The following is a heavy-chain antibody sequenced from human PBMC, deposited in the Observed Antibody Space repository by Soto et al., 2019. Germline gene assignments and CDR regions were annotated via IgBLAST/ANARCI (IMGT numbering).Heavy chain of an antibody. CDR3: AKYVSRAFFDY. J-gene: IGHJ4*02. Sequence: EVQLLESGGGLVQPGGSLRLSCAASGFTFSSYAMTWVRQAPGKGLEWVSSITDGGSTTFYADSVRGRFTISRDNSKNTLYLQMITLRAEDTAVYYCAKYVSRAFFDYWGQGTLVTVSS. V-gene: IGHV3-23*01. CDR1: GFTFSSYA. CDR2: ITDGGSTT. D-gene: IGHD6-13*01.